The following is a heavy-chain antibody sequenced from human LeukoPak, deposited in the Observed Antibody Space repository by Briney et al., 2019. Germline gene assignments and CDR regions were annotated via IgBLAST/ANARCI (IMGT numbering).Heavy chain of an antibody. CDR1: GFTLNTYG. Sequence: SGGSLRLSCEASGFTLNTYGMNWVRQAPGKGLEWVAYISSGGDTIYYGDSMKGRFTISRDNAENSLYLQMDSLRAEDTAVYYCAREGRGSYTNYYYYYMDVWGKGTTVTVSS. V-gene: IGHV3-48*01. CDR2: ISSGGDTI. J-gene: IGHJ6*03. D-gene: IGHD1-26*01. CDR3: AREGRGSYTNYYYYYMDV.